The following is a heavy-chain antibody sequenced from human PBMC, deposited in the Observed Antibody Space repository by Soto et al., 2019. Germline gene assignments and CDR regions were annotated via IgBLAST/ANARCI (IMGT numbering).Heavy chain of an antibody. J-gene: IGHJ4*02. CDR2: IYWNDDK. CDR3: EHVDYTDYLSPAPAY. CDR1: GFSVVTKDVG. Sequence: GFSVVTKDVGVGWVRQPRGKALEFLAVIYWNDDKRYSPSLRNRLTITKDASRNQVVLKMTDMDPVDTATYYCEHVDYTDYLSPAPAYWVQRTPVP. D-gene: IGHD4-17*01. V-gene: IGHV2-5*01.